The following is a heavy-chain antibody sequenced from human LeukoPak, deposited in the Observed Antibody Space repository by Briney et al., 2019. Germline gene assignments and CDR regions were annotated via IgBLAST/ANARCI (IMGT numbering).Heavy chain of an antibody. CDR1: GYTFTNYG. D-gene: IGHD3-22*01. V-gene: IGHV1-18*01. Sequence: ASVEVSCKASGYTFTNYGISWVRQAPGQGPEWLGWISGYNGNTKFAQKLQGRVTMTTDTSTSTAHMALRSLRSDDTAVYYCARGLPPRRNYDSNGYYSYYFDYWGQGTLVTVSS. CDR2: ISGYNGNT. J-gene: IGHJ4*02. CDR3: ARGLPPRRNYDSNGYYSYYFDY.